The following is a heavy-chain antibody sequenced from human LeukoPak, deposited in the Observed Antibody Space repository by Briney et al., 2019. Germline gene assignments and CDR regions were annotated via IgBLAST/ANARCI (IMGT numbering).Heavy chain of an antibody. J-gene: IGHJ3*02. V-gene: IGHV4-39*07. D-gene: IGHD3-10*01. Sequence: SETLSLTCTVSGGSIGSSSYYWGWIRQPPGKGLEWIGSIYYSGSTYYNPSLKSRVTISVDTSKNQFSLKLSSVTAADTAVYYCARSDGYGLVGIWGQGTMVTVSS. CDR3: ARSDGYGLVGI. CDR1: GGSIGSSSYY. CDR2: IYYSGST.